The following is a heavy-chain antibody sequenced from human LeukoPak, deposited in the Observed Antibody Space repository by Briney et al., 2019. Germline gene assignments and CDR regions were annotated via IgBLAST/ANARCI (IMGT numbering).Heavy chain of an antibody. V-gene: IGHV4-30-4*08. CDR2: IYYSGST. Sequence: SQTLSLTCTVSGGSISSGDYYWSWIRQPPGKGLEWIGYIYYSGSTYYNPSLKSRVTISVDTSKNQFSLKLSSVTAADTAIYYCARETAAAGSFIAINDYWGQGTLVTVSS. CDR1: GGSISSGDYY. J-gene: IGHJ4*02. CDR3: ARETAAAGSFIAINDY. D-gene: IGHD6-13*01.